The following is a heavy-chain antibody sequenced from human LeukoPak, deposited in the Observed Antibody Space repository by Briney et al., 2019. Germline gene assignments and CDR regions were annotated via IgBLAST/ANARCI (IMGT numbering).Heavy chain of an antibody. CDR1: GGSISSGGYY. CDR3: AREVRGIVVVVAAPSAWDYMDV. V-gene: IGHV4-30-2*01. J-gene: IGHJ6*03. CDR2: IYHSGST. Sequence: SETLSLTCTVSGGSISSGGYYWSWIRQPPGKGLEWIGYIYHSGSTYYNPSLKSRVTISVDRSKNQFSLKLSSVTAADTAVYYCAREVRGIVVVVAAPSAWDYMDVWGKGTTVTVSS. D-gene: IGHD2-15*01.